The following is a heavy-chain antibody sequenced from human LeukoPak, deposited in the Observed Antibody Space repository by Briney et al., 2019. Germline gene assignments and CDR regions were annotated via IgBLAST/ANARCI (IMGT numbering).Heavy chain of an antibody. CDR1: GGSISSGGYY. D-gene: IGHD6-6*01. CDR2: IYHSGST. J-gene: IGHJ6*03. CDR3: ARVRASSSSRERYYYYMDV. V-gene: IGHV4-61*08. Sequence: SETLSLTCTVSGGSISSGGYYWSWIRQPPGKGLEWIGYIYHSGSTYYNPSLKSRVTISVDTSKNQFSLKLSSVTAADTAVYYRARVRASSSSRERYYYYMDVWGKGTTVTVSS.